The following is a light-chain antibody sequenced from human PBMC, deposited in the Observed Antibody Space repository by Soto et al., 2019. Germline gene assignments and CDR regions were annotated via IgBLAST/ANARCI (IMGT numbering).Light chain of an antibody. CDR1: SSDVGSYNL. V-gene: IGLV2-23*02. J-gene: IGLJ2*01. CDR3: CSYTGSSTFVV. Sequence: QSALTQPASVSGSPGQSITISCTGTSSDVGSYNLVSWYQLHPGKAPKRMIYEVTKRPSGVSNRFSGSKSGNTASLTISGLQAEDEADYYCCSYTGSSTFVVFGGGTKLTVL. CDR2: EVT.